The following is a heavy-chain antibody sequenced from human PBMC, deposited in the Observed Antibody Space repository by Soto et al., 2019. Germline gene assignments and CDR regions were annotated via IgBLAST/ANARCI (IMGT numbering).Heavy chain of an antibody. V-gene: IGHV3-21*01. Sequence: GGSLRLSCAASGFTFTRYSMNWVRQAPGKGLEWVSSISSTTNYIYYADSMKGRFTVSRDNAKNSVYLEMNGLSAEDTAVYYYARESEDLTSNFDYWGQGTLVTVSS. J-gene: IGHJ4*02. CDR1: GFTFTRYS. CDR2: ISSTTNYI. CDR3: ARESEDLTSNFDY.